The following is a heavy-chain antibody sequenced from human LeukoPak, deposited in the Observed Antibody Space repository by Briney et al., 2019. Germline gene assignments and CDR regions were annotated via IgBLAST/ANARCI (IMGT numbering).Heavy chain of an antibody. V-gene: IGHV3-64D*06. D-gene: IGHD6-13*01. J-gene: IGHJ4*02. Sequence: GGSLRLSCSASGFTFSSYAMHWVRQAPGKGLEYVSAISSNGGSTYYADSVKGRFTISRDNSKNTLYLQMSSLGAEDTAVYYCVKDHGYSSSWYFPYWGQGTLVTVSS. CDR3: VKDHGYSSSWYFPY. CDR1: GFTFSSYA. CDR2: ISSNGGST.